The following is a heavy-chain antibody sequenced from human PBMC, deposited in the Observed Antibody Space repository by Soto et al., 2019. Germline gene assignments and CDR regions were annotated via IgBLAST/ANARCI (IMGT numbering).Heavy chain of an antibody. D-gene: IGHD3-16*01. CDR2: INPKTAAT. CDR1: GYTFSDYF. Sequence: QVQLVQSGAEVKKSGASVKVSCKASGYTFSDYFIQWLRQAPGQGLEWVAWINPKTAATNYAKKFQDGVTLTSDTSFSTAYLELTRLRPDDTAVYYCARIKGGLDYYSGMDVWGQGTAVTVSS. CDR3: ARIKGGLDYYSGMDV. V-gene: IGHV1-2*02. J-gene: IGHJ6*02.